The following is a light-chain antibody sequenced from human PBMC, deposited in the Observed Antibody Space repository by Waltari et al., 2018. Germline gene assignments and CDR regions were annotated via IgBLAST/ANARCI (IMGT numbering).Light chain of an antibody. V-gene: IGLV3-27*01. CDR2: KDT. Sequence: YDLAQPFSVSVSPGQTATITCSGDVLAEKYVRWFQQRPGQAPTLILYKDTERPSGIPGGLFGVSLGSTVTLTIRGALLEDEADYHCHAAADNNWFFGGGTKLTVL. CDR3: HAAADNNWF. CDR1: VLAEKY. J-gene: IGLJ2*01.